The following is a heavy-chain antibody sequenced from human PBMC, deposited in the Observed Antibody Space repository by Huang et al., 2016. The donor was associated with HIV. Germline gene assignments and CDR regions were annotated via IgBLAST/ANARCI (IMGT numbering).Heavy chain of an antibody. V-gene: IGHV3-30*18. Sequence: QVQLVESGGGVVQPGRSLRLSCAASGFTFSSYGLHWVRQAPGKGLAGGAIISYDGSEKSYADSVKGRFTISRDNSKNTLYLQMNSLRVEDTTVYYCAKGTYDSSGRHSGFDYWGQGTLVTVSS. CDR2: ISYDGSEK. CDR1: GFTFSSYG. J-gene: IGHJ4*02. CDR3: AKGTYDSSGRHSGFDY. D-gene: IGHD3-22*01.